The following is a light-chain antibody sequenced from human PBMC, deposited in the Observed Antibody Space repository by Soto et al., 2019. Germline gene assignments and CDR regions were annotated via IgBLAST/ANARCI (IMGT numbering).Light chain of an antibody. J-gene: IGKJ4*01. V-gene: IGKV4-1*01. CDR1: QSVLYSSNNKNY. Sequence: DIVMTQSPDSLAVSLGERATINCKSSQSVLYSSNNKNYLAWYQQKAGQPPKLLIYWASTRASGVPDRFSGSGSGTDFTLTISSLQAEDVAVYYCPQYYSSPFTFGGGTKVEIK. CDR2: WAS. CDR3: PQYYSSPFT.